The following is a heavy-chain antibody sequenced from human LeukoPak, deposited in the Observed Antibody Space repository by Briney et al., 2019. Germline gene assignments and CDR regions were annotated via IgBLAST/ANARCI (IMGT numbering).Heavy chain of an antibody. V-gene: IGHV3-23*01. Sequence: GGSLRLSCAASGFTFSSYAMSWVRQAPGKGLEWVSAISGSGGSTYYADSVKGRFTISRDNSKNTLYLQMNSLRAEDTAVYYCAKDLGDTMVRGVIISYSYYYMDVWGKGTTVTVSS. CDR2: ISGSGGST. CDR1: GFTFSSYA. J-gene: IGHJ6*03. D-gene: IGHD3-10*01. CDR3: AKDLGDTMVRGVIISYSYYYMDV.